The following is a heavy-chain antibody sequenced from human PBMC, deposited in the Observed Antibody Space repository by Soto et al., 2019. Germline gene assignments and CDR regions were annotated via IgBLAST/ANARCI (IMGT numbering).Heavy chain of an antibody. J-gene: IGHJ4*02. V-gene: IGHV4-30-4*01. CDR1: GGSITSTDYY. CDR3: ASESSFGDRFFDY. CDR2: IYYSGST. Sequence: QVQLQESGPGLVKPSETLSLTCTVSGGSITSTDYYWSWIRKPPGKGLEWIGYIYYSGSTYYNPSRKRRVTISVDPSKNPVSLTLSYVTAADTAGYSCASESSFGDRFFDYWGQGTLVTVSS. D-gene: IGHD4-17*01.